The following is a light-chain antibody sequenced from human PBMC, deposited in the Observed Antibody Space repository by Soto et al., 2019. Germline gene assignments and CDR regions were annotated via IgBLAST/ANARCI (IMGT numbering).Light chain of an antibody. CDR2: SAS. CDR3: QQRTNWPPT. J-gene: IGKJ4*01. V-gene: IGKV3-11*01. CDR1: QSVRND. Sequence: EIVLTQSPATLSLSPGERATLSCRASQSVRNDLVWYHQKPGQAPRVLIYSASNRATGIPARFSGSGSGTDFTLTISSLEPEEFAGYYCQQRTNWPPTFGGGTKVEMK.